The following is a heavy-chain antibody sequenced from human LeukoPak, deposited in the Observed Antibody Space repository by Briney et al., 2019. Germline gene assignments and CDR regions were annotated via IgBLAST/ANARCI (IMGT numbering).Heavy chain of an antibody. CDR1: GFTFSSYW. D-gene: IGHD2/OR15-2a*01. CDR3: AKWGTTITRPW. J-gene: IGHJ4*02. Sequence: GGSLRLSCAASGFTFSSYWMHWVRQAPGKGLVWVSRINSDGSSTSYADSVKGRFTISRDNAKNTLYLQMNSLRAEDTAVYYCAKWGTTITRPWWGQGTPVTVSS. V-gene: IGHV3-74*01. CDR2: INSDGSST.